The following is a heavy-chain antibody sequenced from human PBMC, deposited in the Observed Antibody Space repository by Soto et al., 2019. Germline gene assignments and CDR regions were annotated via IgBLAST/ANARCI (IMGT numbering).Heavy chain of an antibody. Sequence: GGSLRLSGAAAAFTFSSYFMHLVRQAPGKGLVWVSRINSDGSSTSYADSVKGRFTISRDNSKNTLYLQMNSLRAEDTAVYYCARGELGYTGYYGMDVWGQGTTVTVSS. J-gene: IGHJ6*02. D-gene: IGHD6-25*01. CDR1: AFTFSSYF. CDR3: ARGELGYTGYYGMDV. V-gene: IGHV3-74*01. CDR2: INSDGSST.